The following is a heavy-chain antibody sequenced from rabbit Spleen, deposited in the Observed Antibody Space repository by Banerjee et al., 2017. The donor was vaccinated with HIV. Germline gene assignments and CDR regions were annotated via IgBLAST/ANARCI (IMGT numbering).Heavy chain of an antibody. CDR2: IDSGSSGFT. V-gene: IGHV1S45*01. Sequence: QEQLEESGGDLVKPGASLTLTCIASGVSFSGDSYMCWVRQAPGKGLEWIVCIDSGSSGFTYFASWAKGRFTISKTSSTTVTLQMTSLTAADTATYFCARDSNDWCFDVWGQGTLVTVS. J-gene: IGHJ3*01. CDR3: ARDSNDWCFDV. D-gene: IGHD4-1*01. CDR1: GVSFSGDSY.